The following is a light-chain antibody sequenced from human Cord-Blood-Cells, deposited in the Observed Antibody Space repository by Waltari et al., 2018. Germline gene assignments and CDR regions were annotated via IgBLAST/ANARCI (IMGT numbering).Light chain of an antibody. CDR2: QDS. CDR3: QAWDSSTVV. J-gene: IGLJ2*01. CDR1: KWGDKY. Sequence: SYELTQPPSVSVSPGQTASIPCSGDKWGDKYACWYQQKPGQSPVLVIYQDSKRPSGIPERVSGSNSGNTATLTISGTQAMDEADYYCQAWDSSTVVFGGGTKLTVL. V-gene: IGLV3-1*01.